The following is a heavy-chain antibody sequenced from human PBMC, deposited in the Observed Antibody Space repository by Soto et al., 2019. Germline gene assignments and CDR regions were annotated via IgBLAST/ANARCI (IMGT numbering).Heavy chain of an antibody. V-gene: IGHV4-59*08. CDR1: GFAFSSYA. D-gene: IGHD2-21*01. CDR3: ARLGAYYRSLDP. J-gene: IGHJ5*02. Sequence: GSLRLSCSASGFAFSSYAMHWVRQAPGKGLEWVGYIYYGGTTSYNPSLKSRVTISLETSKNQFSLRLSSVTAADTAVYYCARLGAYYRSLDPWGPGTLVTVSS. CDR2: IYYGGTT.